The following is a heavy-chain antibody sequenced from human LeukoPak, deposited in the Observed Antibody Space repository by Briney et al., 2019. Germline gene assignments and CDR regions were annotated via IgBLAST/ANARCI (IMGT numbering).Heavy chain of an antibody. J-gene: IGHJ4*02. CDR3: ARERIFDSSSGVGY. Sequence: ASVKVSCKASGYTFTSYYMHWVRQAPGQGLEWMGIINPSGGSTSYAQKFQGRVILIRDTSTSSVHMVLTVLTSEDTALYYCARERIFDSSSGVGYWGEGTLVTVSS. D-gene: IGHD6-6*01. CDR2: INPSGGST. CDR1: GYTFTSYY. V-gene: IGHV1-46*01.